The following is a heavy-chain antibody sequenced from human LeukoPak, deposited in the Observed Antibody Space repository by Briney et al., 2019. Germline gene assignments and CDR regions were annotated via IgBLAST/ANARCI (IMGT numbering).Heavy chain of an antibody. D-gene: IGHD5-12*01. CDR1: GDSIRSGTYY. Sequence: SETLSRTCSVSGDSIRSGTYYWSWIRQPAGKGLEWIGRIYTSGSTSYNPSLKSRVTISVDTSKNQFSLKLTSVTAADTAVYYCARGGGATRIDYWGQGTLVTVSS. J-gene: IGHJ4*02. V-gene: IGHV4-61*02. CDR2: IYTSGST. CDR3: ARGGGATRIDY.